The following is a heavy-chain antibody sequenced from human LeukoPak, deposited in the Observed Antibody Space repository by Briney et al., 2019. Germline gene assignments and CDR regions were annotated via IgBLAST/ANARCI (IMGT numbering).Heavy chain of an antibody. CDR2: IYYSGST. D-gene: IGHD3-10*01. Sequence: SETLSLTCTVSGGSISSSSYYWGWIRQPPGKGLEWIGSIYYSGSTYYNPSLKSRVTISVDTSKNQFSLKVTSVTAADTAIYYCARDYYASGTYANFDPWGQGTLVTVSS. CDR1: GGSISSSSYY. V-gene: IGHV4-39*07. CDR3: ARDYYASGTYANFDP. J-gene: IGHJ5*02.